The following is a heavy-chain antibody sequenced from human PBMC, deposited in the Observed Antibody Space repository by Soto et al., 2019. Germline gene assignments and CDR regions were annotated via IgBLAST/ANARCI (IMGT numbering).Heavy chain of an antibody. CDR3: ARDYCSSTSCKDYYYYMDV. D-gene: IGHD2-2*01. V-gene: IGHV3-33*01. CDR2: IWYDGSNK. J-gene: IGHJ6*03. Sequence: GGSLRLSCAASGFTFSSYGMHWVRQAPGKGLEWVAVIWYDGSNKYYADSVKGRFTISRDNSKNTLYLQMNSLRAEDTAVYYCARDYCSSTSCKDYYYYMDVWGKGTTVTVSS. CDR1: GFTFSSYG.